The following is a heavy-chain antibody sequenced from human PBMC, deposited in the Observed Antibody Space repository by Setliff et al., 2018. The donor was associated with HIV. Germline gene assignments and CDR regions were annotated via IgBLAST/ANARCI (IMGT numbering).Heavy chain of an antibody. V-gene: IGHV4-39*02. CDR3: ARAGIKEDAFYI. CDR1: GGSVSNTTYY. D-gene: IGHD3-10*01. Sequence: SETLSLTCTVSGGSVSNTTYYWGWIRQPPGKGLEWIGNIYYTGSTYYNPSLKSRVTVSVDTSKNQFSLKLTSVTVADTAVFYCARAGIKEDAFYIWGQGTMVTVSS. CDR2: IYYTGST. J-gene: IGHJ3*02.